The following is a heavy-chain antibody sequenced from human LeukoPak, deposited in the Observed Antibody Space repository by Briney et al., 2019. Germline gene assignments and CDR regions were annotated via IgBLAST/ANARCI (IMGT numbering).Heavy chain of an antibody. CDR1: GFTFSSYS. D-gene: IGHD3-10*01. CDR2: ISSSSSYI. J-gene: IGHJ4*02. CDR3: ARMAGVTYYYGSGSYYPTPDFDY. Sequence: GGSLRLSCAATGFTFSSYSMDWVRQAPGKGLEWVSSISSSSSYIYYADSVKGRFTISRDNAKNSLYLQMNSLRAEDTAVYYCARMAGVTYYYGSGSYYPTPDFDYWGQGTLVTVSS. V-gene: IGHV3-21*01.